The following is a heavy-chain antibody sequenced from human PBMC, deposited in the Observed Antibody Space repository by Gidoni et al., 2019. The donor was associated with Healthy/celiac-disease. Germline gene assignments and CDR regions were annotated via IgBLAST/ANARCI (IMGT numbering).Heavy chain of an antibody. J-gene: IGHJ3*02. Sequence: QVQLVKSGAAVKTPGSSVEVSCKASGGTFSSYAISWVRQAPGQGLGWMGGIIPIFGTANDAQKFQGRVTITADESTSTAYMELSSLRSEDTAVYYCASPPYCGGDCYSEDAFDIWGQGTMVTVSS. CDR3: ASPPYCGGDCYSEDAFDI. CDR2: IIPIFGTA. CDR1: GGTFSSYA. D-gene: IGHD2-21*02. V-gene: IGHV1-69*01.